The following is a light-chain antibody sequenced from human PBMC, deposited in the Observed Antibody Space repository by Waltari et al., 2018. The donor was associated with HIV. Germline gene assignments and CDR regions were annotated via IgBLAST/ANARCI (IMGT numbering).Light chain of an antibody. J-gene: IGLJ2*01. V-gene: IGLV2-14*03. CDR1: TSDFGRHNS. CDR3: STHTTTDTLI. Sequence: QSALTQPASVSGSPGQSVTISCTATTSDFGRHNSVSWYQQHPGNLPKVIIYEVTSRPSGVPPRFSGSKSGNTASLTISGLQAEDEAIYYCSTHTTTDTLIFGGGTKLTVL. CDR2: EVT.